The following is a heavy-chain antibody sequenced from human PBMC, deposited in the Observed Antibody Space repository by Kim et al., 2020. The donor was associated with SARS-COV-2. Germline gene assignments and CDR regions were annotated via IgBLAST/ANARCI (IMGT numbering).Heavy chain of an antibody. CDR3: AVQLLGSYYYGMDV. CDR1: GYTFTSYD. D-gene: IGHD2-2*01. CDR2: MNPNSGNT. V-gene: IGHV1-8*01. Sequence: ASVKVSCKASGYTFTSYDINWVRQATGQGLEWMGWMNPNSGNTGYAQKFQGRVTMTRNTSISTAYMELSSLRSEDTAVYYCAVQLLGSYYYGMDVWGQGTTVTVSS. J-gene: IGHJ6*02.